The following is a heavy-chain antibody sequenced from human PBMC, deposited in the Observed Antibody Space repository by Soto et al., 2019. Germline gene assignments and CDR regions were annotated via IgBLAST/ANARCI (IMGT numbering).Heavy chain of an antibody. J-gene: IGHJ4*02. V-gene: IGHV3-23*01. Sequence: GSLRLSCAASGFTFSYYGMGWVRQAPGKGLEWVSALPDSGGTTYYADSVRGRSPIPRDNSKTTPFLQMNSLRAEDLAIYYCSKGATRSECMYYLDYWGQGALVTVSS. CDR3: SKGATRSECMYYLDY. CDR1: GFTFSYYG. D-gene: IGHD1-26*01. CDR2: LPDSGGTT.